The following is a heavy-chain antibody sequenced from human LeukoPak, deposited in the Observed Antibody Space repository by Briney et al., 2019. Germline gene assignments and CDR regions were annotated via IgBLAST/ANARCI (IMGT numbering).Heavy chain of an antibody. CDR1: GFTFSSYG. CDR2: IWYDGSNK. Sequence: GRSLRLSCAASGFTFSSYGMHWVRQAPGKGLEWVAVIWYDGSNKYYADSVKGRFTISRDNAKNSLYLQMNSLRAEDTAVYYCARDRRLYSSANEDYWGQGTLVTVSS. J-gene: IGHJ4*02. D-gene: IGHD6-25*01. V-gene: IGHV3-33*01. CDR3: ARDRRLYSSANEDY.